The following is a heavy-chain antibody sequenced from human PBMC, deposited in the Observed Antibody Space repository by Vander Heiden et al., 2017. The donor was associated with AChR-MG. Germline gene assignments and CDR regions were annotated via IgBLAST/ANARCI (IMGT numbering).Heavy chain of an antibody. CDR2: IIPIFGTA. V-gene: IGHV1-69*01. D-gene: IGHD3-10*01. Sequence: QVQLVQSGAEVKKPGSSVKVSCKSSGGTFSSYAISWVRQAPGQGLEWMGGIIPIFGTANYARKFQGRVTITADESTSTAYMELSSLRSEDTAVYYCARRHPRPPPGAHYYYYGMDVWGQGTTVTVSS. J-gene: IGHJ6*02. CDR1: GGTFSSYA. CDR3: ARRHPRPPPGAHYYYYGMDV.